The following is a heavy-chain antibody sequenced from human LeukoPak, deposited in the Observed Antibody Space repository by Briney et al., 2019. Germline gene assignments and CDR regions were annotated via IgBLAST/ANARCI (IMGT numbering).Heavy chain of an antibody. CDR2: IYHSGST. D-gene: IGHD3-3*01. V-gene: IGHV4-4*02. CDR1: GGSISSSNW. J-gene: IGHJ6*02. Sequence: PSETLSLTCAVSGGSISSSNWWSWVRQPPGKGLEWIGEIYHSGSTNYNPSLKSRVTISVDKSKNQFSLKLSSVTAADTAVYYCAITGYYDFWSGYAPDYGMDVWGQGTTVTVSS. CDR3: AITGYYDFWSGYAPDYGMDV.